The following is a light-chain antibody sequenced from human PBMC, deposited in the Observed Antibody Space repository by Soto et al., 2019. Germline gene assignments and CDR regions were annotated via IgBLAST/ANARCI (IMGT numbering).Light chain of an antibody. CDR1: QDINKY. Sequence: DIQMTQSPSSLSASVGDRVTITCQASQDINKYLNWYQQKPGKAPKLLIYDASNLETGVPSRFSGSGSGTDFTFTISSLQAEDLATYYCQQYDILHRTFGQGTKLEI. J-gene: IGKJ2*02. CDR2: DAS. V-gene: IGKV1-33*01. CDR3: QQYDILHRT.